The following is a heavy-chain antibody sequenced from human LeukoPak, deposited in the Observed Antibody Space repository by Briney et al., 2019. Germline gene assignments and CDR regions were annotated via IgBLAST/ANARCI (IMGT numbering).Heavy chain of an antibody. CDR3: ARDWEEYYYDSSGYYNGFDP. V-gene: IGHV4-59*01. J-gene: IGHJ5*02. CDR1: GGSISSYY. Sequence: SETLSLTCTVSGGSISSYYWSWIRQPPGKGQKWFGFIYSSGSTNYNPSLKSRVTISVDTSKNQFSLKLSSVTAADTAVYYCARDWEEYYYDSSGYYNGFDPWGQGTLVTVSS. D-gene: IGHD3-22*01. CDR2: IYSSGST.